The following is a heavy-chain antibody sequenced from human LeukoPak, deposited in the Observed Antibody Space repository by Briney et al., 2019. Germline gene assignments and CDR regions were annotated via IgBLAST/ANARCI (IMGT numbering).Heavy chain of an antibody. CDR1: GGSFSGYY. J-gene: IGHJ4*02. D-gene: IGHD6-19*01. Sequence: SETLSLTCAVYGGSFSGYYWSWIRQPPGKGLEWIGEINHSGSTNYNPSLKSRVTISVDTSKNQFPLKLSSVTAADTAVYYCARGLAIAVAEANLDYWGQGTLVTVSS. CDR3: ARGLAIAVAEANLDY. CDR2: INHSGST. V-gene: IGHV4-34*01.